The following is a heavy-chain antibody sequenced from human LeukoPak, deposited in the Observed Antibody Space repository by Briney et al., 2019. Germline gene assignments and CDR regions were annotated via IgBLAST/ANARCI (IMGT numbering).Heavy chain of an antibody. D-gene: IGHD3-22*01. CDR3: TRQGVYYSDSSAFYY. V-gene: IGHV5-51*01. CDR2: IYPGDSDT. J-gene: IGHJ4*02. CDR1: GYRFSNYW. Sequence: GESLKISCKCSGYRFSNYWIGWVRQMPGKGLELMGAIYPGDSDTRYSPSFQGQVTISADKSTTTAYLQWSSLRASDTATYFCTRQGVYYSDSSAFYYWGQGTLVTVSS.